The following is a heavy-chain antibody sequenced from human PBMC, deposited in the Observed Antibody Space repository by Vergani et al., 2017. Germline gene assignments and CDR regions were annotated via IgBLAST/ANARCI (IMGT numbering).Heavy chain of an antibody. V-gene: IGHV3-33*01. CDR3: ARDLRLLYNRFDP. D-gene: IGHD1-14*01. J-gene: IGHJ5*02. CDR1: GFTFNQYG. CDR2: KWYDGNNK. Sequence: QVQLVESGGGVVQPGRSLRLPCAASGFTFNQYGMHWVRQAPGKGQEWVAVKWYDGNNKQYADSVKGRFTISRVNSKSTIYLQMNSLSDEGTGLYYCARDLRLLYNRFDPWGQGTLVTVSS.